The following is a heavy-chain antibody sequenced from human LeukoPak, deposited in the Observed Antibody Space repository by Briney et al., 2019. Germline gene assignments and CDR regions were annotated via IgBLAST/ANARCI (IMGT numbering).Heavy chain of an antibody. J-gene: IGHJ5*02. Sequence: GASVKVSCKASGYTFTGYYMHWVRQAPGQGLEWMGWINPNSGGTDYAQKFQGRVTITRNTSISTAYMELSSLRSEDTAVYYCARGRATVTTHWVDPWGQGTLVTVSS. CDR3: ARGRATVTTHWVDP. CDR1: GYTFTGYY. CDR2: INPNSGGT. V-gene: IGHV1-2*02. D-gene: IGHD4-11*01.